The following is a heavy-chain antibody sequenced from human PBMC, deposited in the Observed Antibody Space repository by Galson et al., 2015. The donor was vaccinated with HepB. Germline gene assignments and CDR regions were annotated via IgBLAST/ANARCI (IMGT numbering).Heavy chain of an antibody. D-gene: IGHD3-22*01. CDR1: GFTFSSYV. CDR2: ISYDGSNK. Sequence: SLRLSCAASGFTFSSYVMHWVRQAPGKGLEWVAVISYDGSNKYYADSVKGRFTISRDNSKNTLYLQMNSLRAEDTAVYYCARDLTRITMIVVIWGQGTMVTVSS. CDR3: ARDLTRITMIVVI. V-gene: IGHV3-30-3*01. J-gene: IGHJ3*02.